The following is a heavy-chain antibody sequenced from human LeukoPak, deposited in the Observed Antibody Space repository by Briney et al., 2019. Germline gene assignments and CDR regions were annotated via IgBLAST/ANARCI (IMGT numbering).Heavy chain of an antibody. Sequence: SETLSLTCTVSGGSISSGDYYWSWIRQPPGQGLEWIGYIYYSGSTYYNPSLKSRVTISVDTSKNQFSLKLSSVTAADTAVYYCARDYPYLSGNSASLLDYWGQGTLVTVSS. CDR1: GGSISSGDYY. J-gene: IGHJ4*02. CDR2: IYYSGST. V-gene: IGHV4-30-4*01. CDR3: ARDYPYLSGNSASLLDY. D-gene: IGHD4-23*01.